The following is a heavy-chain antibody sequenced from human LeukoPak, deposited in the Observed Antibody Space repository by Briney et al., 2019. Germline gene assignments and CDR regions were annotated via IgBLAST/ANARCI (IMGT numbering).Heavy chain of an antibody. V-gene: IGHV3-30*01. Sequence: PGKSLGLSCAASGFTFSNYAMHWVRQAPGKGLEWVSLISSSGTYEYYADSVKGRFTISRDNSKNTLYLQLNSLRAEDTAVYYCARDSTYYYDSGSSGPHYFDNWGQGTLVTVSS. CDR3: ARDSTYYYDSGSSGPHYFDN. D-gene: IGHD3-10*01. J-gene: IGHJ4*02. CDR2: ISSSGTYE. CDR1: GFTFSNYA.